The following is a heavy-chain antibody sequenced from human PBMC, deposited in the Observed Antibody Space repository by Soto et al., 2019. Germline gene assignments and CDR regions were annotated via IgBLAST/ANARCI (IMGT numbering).Heavy chain of an antibody. CDR1: GFTFSSYG. CDR3: ARGLKSIAAAGEIDY. V-gene: IGHV3-33*01. D-gene: IGHD6-13*01. J-gene: IGHJ4*02. Sequence: QVQLVESGGGVVQPGRSLRLSCAASGFTFSSYGMHWVRQAPGKGLEWVAVIWYDGSNKYYAVSVKGRFTISRDNSKNTLYLQMNSLRAEDTAVYYCARGLKSIAAAGEIDYWGQGTLVTVSS. CDR2: IWYDGSNK.